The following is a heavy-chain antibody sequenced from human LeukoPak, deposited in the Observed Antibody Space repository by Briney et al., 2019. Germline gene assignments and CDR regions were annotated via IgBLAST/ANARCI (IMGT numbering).Heavy chain of an antibody. CDR3: AKVPTPYCSGGSCYSNAFDI. Sequence: PGGSLRLSCAASGFTFSSYSMNWVRQAPGKGLEWVSSISSSSSYIYYADSVKGRFTISRDNSKNTLYLQMNSLRAEDTAVYYCAKVPTPYCSGGSCYSNAFDIWGQGTMVTVSS. CDR2: ISSSSSYI. V-gene: IGHV3-21*04. D-gene: IGHD2-15*01. J-gene: IGHJ3*02. CDR1: GFTFSSYS.